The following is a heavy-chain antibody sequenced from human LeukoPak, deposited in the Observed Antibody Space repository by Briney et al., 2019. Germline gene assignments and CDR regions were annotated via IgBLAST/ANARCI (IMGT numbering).Heavy chain of an antibody. CDR1: GGSISSGGYY. Sequence: SETLSLTCTVSGGSISSGGYYWSWIRQHPGKGLEWIGYIYYSGSTYYNPSLKSRVTISVDTSKNQFSLKLSSVTAADTAVYYCARTVRFLEWFRYYYYYYGMDVWGQGTTVTVSS. CDR3: ARTVRFLEWFRYYYYYYGMDV. CDR2: IYYSGST. J-gene: IGHJ6*02. V-gene: IGHV4-31*03. D-gene: IGHD3-3*01.